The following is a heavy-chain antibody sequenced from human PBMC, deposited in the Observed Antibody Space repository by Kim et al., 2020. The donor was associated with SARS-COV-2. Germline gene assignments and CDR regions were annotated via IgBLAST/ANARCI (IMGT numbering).Heavy chain of an antibody. Sequence: SETLSLTCTVSGVSISSGGYYWSWIRQHPGKGLEWIGYIYYSGSTYYNPSLKSRVTISVDTSKNQFSLKLSSVTAADTAVYYCARALGDYGDYEGAFDIWGQGTMVTVSS. V-gene: IGHV4-31*03. CDR1: GVSISSGGYY. CDR2: IYYSGST. D-gene: IGHD4-17*01. CDR3: ARALGDYGDYEGAFDI. J-gene: IGHJ3*02.